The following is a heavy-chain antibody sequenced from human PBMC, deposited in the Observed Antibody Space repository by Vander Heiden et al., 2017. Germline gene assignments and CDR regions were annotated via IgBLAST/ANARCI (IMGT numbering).Heavy chain of an antibody. V-gene: IGHV2-70*04. D-gene: IGHD2-21*02. CDR2: IDWDDDK. CDR3: ARMCCDGGACYALDY. Sequence: QVTLKESGPAVVKHNDTLNLTCTFSGFSLSTNAARVSWIRQTPGKTLEWLARIDWDDDKFYNTSRKTRLTISKDTPKNQVVLTVANVGPEDTATYFCARMCCDGGACYALDYWGQGALVTVS. J-gene: IGHJ4*02. CDR1: GFSLSTNAAR.